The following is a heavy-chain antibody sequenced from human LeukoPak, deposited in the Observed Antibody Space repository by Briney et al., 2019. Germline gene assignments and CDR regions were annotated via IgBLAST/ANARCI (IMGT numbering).Heavy chain of an antibody. J-gene: IGHJ4*02. CDR2: ISSSGSTI. CDR1: GFTFSSYE. Sequence: GGSLRLSCAASGFTFSSYEMNWVRQAPGKGLEWVSYISSSGSTIYYADSVKGRFTISRDNAKNSLYLQMNSLRAEDTAVYYCAGQITMVRGVTYWGQGTLVTVSS. CDR3: AGQITMVRGVTY. V-gene: IGHV3-48*03. D-gene: IGHD3-10*01.